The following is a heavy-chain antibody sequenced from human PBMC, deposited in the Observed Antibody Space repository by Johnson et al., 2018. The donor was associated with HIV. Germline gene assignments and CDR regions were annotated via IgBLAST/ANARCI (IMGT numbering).Heavy chain of an antibody. V-gene: IGHV3-13*01. CDR2: FGSAGDT. J-gene: IGHJ3*02. D-gene: IGHD2-15*01. CDR1: GFTFSSYA. CDR3: ARSRDCSGGSCPDAFDI. Sequence: EVQLVESGGGVVQPGRSLRLSCAASGFTFSSYAMHWVRQAPGKGPEWVSSFGSAGDTNYPGSVKGRFTMSRENAKDSFCLQMSSLRAEDTAVYYCARSRDCSGGSCPDAFDIWGQGTMVTVSS.